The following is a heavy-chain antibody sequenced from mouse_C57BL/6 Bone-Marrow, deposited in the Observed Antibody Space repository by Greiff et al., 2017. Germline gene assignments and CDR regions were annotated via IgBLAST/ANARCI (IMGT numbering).Heavy chain of an antibody. Sequence: VQLQQPGAELVMPGASVKLSCKASGYTFTSYWMHWVKQRPGQGLEWIGEIDPSDSYTNYNQQFKGKSTLTVDKSSSTAYMQLSSLTSEDSAVYYCARGARELWFAYWGQGTLVTVSA. CDR2: IDPSDSYT. J-gene: IGHJ3*01. CDR1: GYTFTSYW. CDR3: ARGARELWFAY. V-gene: IGHV1-69*01.